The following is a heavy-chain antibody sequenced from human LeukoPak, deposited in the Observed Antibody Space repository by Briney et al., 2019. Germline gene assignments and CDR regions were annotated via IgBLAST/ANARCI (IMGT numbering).Heavy chain of an antibody. CDR3: ATSNKAAGYY. D-gene: IGHD3-9*01. V-gene: IGHV3-74*01. Sequence: GGSLRLSCAASGFTFSSYWVHWVRQAPGKGLVWVSRINTDGSSTYYADSVKGRFTISRDNAKNTLYLQINSLRAEDTAVYYCATSNKAAGYYRGQGTLVTVSS. J-gene: IGHJ4*02. CDR2: INTDGSST. CDR1: GFTFSSYW.